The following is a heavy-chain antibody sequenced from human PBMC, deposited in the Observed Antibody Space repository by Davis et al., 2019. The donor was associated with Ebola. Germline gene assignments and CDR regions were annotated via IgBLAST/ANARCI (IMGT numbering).Heavy chain of an antibody. CDR2: ITGSGGS. Sequence: PGGSLRLSCAASGFTFSTTHMSWVRQSPGKGLEWVATITGSGGSDHADSVRGRFTISRDNSKNTLYLQVNSLRVEDTAVYFCAKHFSGSYCQDYCGQGSLVTVSS. D-gene: IGHD1-26*01. V-gene: IGHV3-23*01. CDR3: AKHFSGSYCQDY. CDR1: GFTFSTTH. J-gene: IGHJ4*02.